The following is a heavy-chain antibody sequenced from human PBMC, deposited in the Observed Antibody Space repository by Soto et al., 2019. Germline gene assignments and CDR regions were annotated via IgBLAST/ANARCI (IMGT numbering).Heavy chain of an antibody. CDR2: ISYDGSNK. J-gene: IGHJ4*02. CDR3: AKPRIAAAGYYFDY. Sequence: QVQLVESGGGVVQPGRSLRLSCAASGFTFSSYGMHWVRQAPGKGLEWVAVISYDGSNKYYADSVKGRFTISRDNSKNTLYLQMNSLRAEDTAVYYCAKPRIAAAGYYFDYWGQRTLVTVSS. CDR1: GFTFSSYG. V-gene: IGHV3-30*18. D-gene: IGHD6-13*01.